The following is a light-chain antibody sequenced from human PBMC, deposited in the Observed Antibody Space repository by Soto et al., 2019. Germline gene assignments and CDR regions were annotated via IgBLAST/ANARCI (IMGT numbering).Light chain of an antibody. CDR2: EGN. CDR3: QSYDSSTVV. CDR1: SGSIASNN. J-gene: IGLJ2*01. V-gene: IGLV6-57*04. Sequence: NFMLTQPHSVSESPGKTVTISCTRSSGSIASNNVQWYQQRPGTAPTTVIYEGNQRPSGVPDRFSGSTDGSSNSASLTISGLQTEDEADYYCQSYDSSTVVFGGGTKLIVL.